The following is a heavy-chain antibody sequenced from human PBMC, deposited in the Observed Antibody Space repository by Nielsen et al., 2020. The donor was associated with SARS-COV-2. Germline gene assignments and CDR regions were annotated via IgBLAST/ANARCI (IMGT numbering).Heavy chain of an antibody. CDR2: IYFTGRT. CDR3: AREASGYDHYKYGMDV. Sequence: LSLTCTVSGASISSGGYFWSWIRQHPGKGLEWIGYIYFTGRTSYNPSLKSRVAMSVDTSKNQFSLDLKSVTAADSAVYYCAREASGYDHYKYGMDVCVLGSTVTVSS. D-gene: IGHD5-12*01. CDR1: GASISSGGYF. V-gene: IGHV4-31*03. J-gene: IGHJ6*02.